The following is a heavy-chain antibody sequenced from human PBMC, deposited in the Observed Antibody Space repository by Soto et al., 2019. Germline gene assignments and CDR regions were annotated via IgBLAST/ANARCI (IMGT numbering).Heavy chain of an antibody. CDR3: ARGGTIYDSSEGAFDI. V-gene: IGHV3-48*02. D-gene: IGHD3-22*01. CDR2: ISSSSSTI. Sequence: GGSLRLSCAASGFTFSSYSMNWVRQAPGKGLEWVSYISSSSSTIYYADSVKGRFTISRDNAKNSLYLQMNSLRDEDTAVYYCARGGTIYDSSEGAFDIWGQGTMVTVSS. CDR1: GFTFSSYS. J-gene: IGHJ3*02.